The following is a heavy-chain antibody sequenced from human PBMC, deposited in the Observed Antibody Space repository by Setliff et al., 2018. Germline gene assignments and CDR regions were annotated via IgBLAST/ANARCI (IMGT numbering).Heavy chain of an antibody. CDR3: ARENGYCSGGACYLVFDY. CDR2: IHFSGTT. CDR1: DGSSSSHY. V-gene: IGHV4-59*11. J-gene: IGHJ4*02. D-gene: IGHD2-15*01. Sequence: PSETLSLTCTVSDGSSSSHYWSWIRQPPGKGLEWIGYIHFSGTTNYNPSLKSRVTLSLDTSKNQFSLELSSVTAADTAMYYCARENGYCSGGACYLVFDYWGQGTLVTVSS.